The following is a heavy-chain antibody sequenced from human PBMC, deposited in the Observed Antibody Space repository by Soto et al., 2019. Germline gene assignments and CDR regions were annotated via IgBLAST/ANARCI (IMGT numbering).Heavy chain of an antibody. J-gene: IGHJ4*02. V-gene: IGHV1-3*01. D-gene: IGHD1-7*01. CDR2: INAGNGNT. CDR1: GYTFTSYA. CDR3: ARDLENWNLFDY. Sequence: GASVKVSFKASGYTFTSYAMHWVRQAPGQRLEWMGWINAGNGNTKYSQKFQGRVTITRDTSASTAYMELSSLRSEDTAVYYCARDLENWNLFDYWGQGTLVTVSS.